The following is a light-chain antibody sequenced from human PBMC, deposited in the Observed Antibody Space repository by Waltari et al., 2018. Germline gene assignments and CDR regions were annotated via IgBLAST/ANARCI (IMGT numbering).Light chain of an antibody. CDR3: SSYSSTNTVV. Sequence: SALTQPAPVSGSPGLSVTIPCPGTGGTVGGNNFVSCSQQHPGRAPKLMIYDVTHRPSGVSTRFSGSKSGDTASLTISVLQAADEAEYYCSSYSSTNTVVFGGGTQLTV. J-gene: IGLJ3*02. CDR2: DVT. CDR1: GGTVGGNNF. V-gene: IGLV2-14*03.